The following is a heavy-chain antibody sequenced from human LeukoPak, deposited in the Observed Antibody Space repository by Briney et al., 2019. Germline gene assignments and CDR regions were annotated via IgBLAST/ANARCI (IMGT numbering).Heavy chain of an antibody. V-gene: IGHV3-NL1*01. CDR3: AANDFWSGYYSY. CDR2: IYSGGST. J-gene: IGHJ4*02. Sequence: GGSLRLSCAASGFTFSSYGMHWVRQAPGKGLEWVSVIYSGGSTYYADSVKGRFTISRDNSKNTLYLQMNSLRAEDTAVYYCAANDFWSGYYSYWGQGTLVTVSS. CDR1: GFTFSSYG. D-gene: IGHD3-3*01.